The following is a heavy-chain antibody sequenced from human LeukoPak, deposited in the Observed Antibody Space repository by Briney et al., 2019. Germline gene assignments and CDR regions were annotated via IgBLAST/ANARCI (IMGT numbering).Heavy chain of an antibody. Sequence: GGSLRLSCAASGFTFTNAWMNWVRQAPGKGLEWISYISIGSRTIYYAGSVRGRLTISRDDAKNSLYLQMNSLRAEDTAVYFCARAQSKQIYYGSGSYPHMDVWGQGTTVTVSS. V-gene: IGHV3-48*01. CDR2: ISIGSRTI. J-gene: IGHJ6*02. D-gene: IGHD3-10*01. CDR3: ARAQSKQIYYGSGSYPHMDV. CDR1: GFTFTNAW.